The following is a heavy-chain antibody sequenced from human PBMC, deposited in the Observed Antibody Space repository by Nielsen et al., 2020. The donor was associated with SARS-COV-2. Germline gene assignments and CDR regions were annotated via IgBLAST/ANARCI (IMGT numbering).Heavy chain of an antibody. V-gene: IGHV3-23*01. Sequence: GGSLRLSCAASGFTFGSFAMTWVRQAPGKGLAWVSGITGSGTGTYYADSVKGRFTISRDNSKNTLFLQMNSLRAEDTAVYYCASSRGSDWSLDAFDVWGRGTMVTVSS. CDR3: ASSRGSDWSLDAFDV. D-gene: IGHD6-19*01. CDR2: ITGSGTGT. J-gene: IGHJ3*01. CDR1: GFTFGSFA.